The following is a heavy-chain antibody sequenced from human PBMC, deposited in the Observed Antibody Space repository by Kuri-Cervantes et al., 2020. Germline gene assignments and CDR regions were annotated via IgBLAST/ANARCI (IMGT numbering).Heavy chain of an antibody. CDR3: ARAGPGNTMVRGVITRPRYFDY. Sequence: SETLSLTCTVSGGSVSSSSYYWSWIRQPPGKGLEWIGYIYYSGSTNYNPSLKSRVTISVDTSKNQFSLRLSSVTAADTAVYYCARAGPGNTMVRGVITRPRYFDYWGQGTLVTVSS. CDR1: GGSVSSSSYY. J-gene: IGHJ4*02. D-gene: IGHD3-10*01. CDR2: IYYSGST. V-gene: IGHV4-61*01.